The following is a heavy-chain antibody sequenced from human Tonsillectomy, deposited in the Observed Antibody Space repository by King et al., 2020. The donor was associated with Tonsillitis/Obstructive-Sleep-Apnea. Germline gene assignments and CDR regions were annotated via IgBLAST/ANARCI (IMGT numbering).Heavy chain of an antibody. CDR2: ITAYNGNT. CDR1: GYTFTTYG. CDR3: ARAAEMATIPFEY. Sequence: QLVQSGAEVKKPGAPVKVSCTASGYTFTTYGISWVRQAPGQGLEWMGWITAYNGNTNYAQNLQGRVTMTTDTSTSTAYMELRSLRSDDTAVYYCARAAEMATIPFEYWGQGTLVTVSS. J-gene: IGHJ4*02. D-gene: IGHD5-24*01. V-gene: IGHV1-18*01.